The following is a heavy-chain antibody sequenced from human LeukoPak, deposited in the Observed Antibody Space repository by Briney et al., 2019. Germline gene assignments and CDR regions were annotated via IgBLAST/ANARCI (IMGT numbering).Heavy chain of an antibody. V-gene: IGHV4-34*01. Sequence: NPSETLSLTCTVSGGSISSYYWSWIRQPPGKGLEWIGEINHSGSTNYNPSLKSRVTISVDTSKNQFSLKLSSVTAADTAVYYCARAKMADIDYWGQGTLVTVSS. CDR2: INHSGST. CDR1: GGSISSYY. D-gene: IGHD5-24*01. CDR3: ARAKMADIDY. J-gene: IGHJ4*02.